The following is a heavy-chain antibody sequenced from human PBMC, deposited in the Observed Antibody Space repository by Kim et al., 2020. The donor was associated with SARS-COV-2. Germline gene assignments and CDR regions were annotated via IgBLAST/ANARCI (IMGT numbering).Heavy chain of an antibody. CDR3: SSNYYDSSGYPWGRNYYYGVDV. CDR1: GGSISSSNW. Sequence: SETLSLTCAVSGGSISSSNWWSWVRQPPGKGLEWIGEIYHSGSTNYNPPFKSRVTISVDKSKNQFSLKLSSVTAADTAVYYCSSNYYDSSGYPWGRNYYYGVDVWGQGTTVPVSS. D-gene: IGHD3-22*01. V-gene: IGHV4-4*02. J-gene: IGHJ6*02. CDR2: IYHSGST.